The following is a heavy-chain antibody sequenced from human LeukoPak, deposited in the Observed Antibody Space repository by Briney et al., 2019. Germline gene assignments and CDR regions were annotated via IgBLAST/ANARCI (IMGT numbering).Heavy chain of an antibody. D-gene: IGHD3-10*01. V-gene: IGHV3-30*18. CDR1: GFTFSSYG. J-gene: IGHJ4*02. CDR3: SKEVLITMVRGVIPNLDY. Sequence: GRSLRLSCAASGFTFSSYGMHWVRQAPGKGLEWVAVISYDESNKYYADSVKGRFTISRDNSKNTLYLQMNSLRAEDTAVYYCSKEVLITMVRGVIPNLDYWGQGTLVTVSS. CDR2: ISYDESNK.